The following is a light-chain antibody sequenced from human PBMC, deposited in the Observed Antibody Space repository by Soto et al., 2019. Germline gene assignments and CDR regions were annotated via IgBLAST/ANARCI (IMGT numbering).Light chain of an antibody. V-gene: IGKV3-20*01. CDR1: QTVNGNS. J-gene: IGKJ1*01. Sequence: ETVLTQSPGTLSLSPGERATLSCRASQTVNGNSLGWYQQKPGQAPRLLIYDTSSRATGIPDRFSGSGSGTDFTLTISRLEPEDFEVYYCQQCGSLPGTFGQGTRVDIK. CDR3: QQCGSLPGT. CDR2: DTS.